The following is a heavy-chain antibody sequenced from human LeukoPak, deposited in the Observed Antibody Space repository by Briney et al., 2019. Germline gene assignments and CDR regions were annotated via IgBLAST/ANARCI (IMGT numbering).Heavy chain of an antibody. V-gene: IGHV3-15*01. CDR3: TLYDILTGSDY. CDR2: IKSKTDGGTT. Sequence: PGGSLRLPCAASGFTFSNAWMSWVRQAPGKGLEWVGRIKSKTDGGTTDYAAPVKGRFTISRDDSKNTLYLQMNSLKTEDTAVYYCTLYDILTGSDYWGQGTLVTVSS. CDR1: GFTFSNAW. D-gene: IGHD3-9*01. J-gene: IGHJ4*02.